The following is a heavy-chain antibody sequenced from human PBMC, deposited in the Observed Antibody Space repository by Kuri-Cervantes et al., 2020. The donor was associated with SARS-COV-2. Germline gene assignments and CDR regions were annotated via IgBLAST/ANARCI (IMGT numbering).Heavy chain of an antibody. CDR2: IKEDGSGQ. D-gene: IGHD3-3*01. CDR3: ARRYTDVLGFLEWPGKTQYYYYIDV. V-gene: IGHV3-7*03. J-gene: IGHJ6*03. Sequence: GESLKISCAASGFIFSNLWMNWVRQAPGKGLEWVAKIKEDGSGQYYVDSVKGRFTISRDNAKNTLYLQMNSLRAEDTAVYYCARRYTDVLGFLEWPGKTQYYYYIDVWGKGTTVTVSS. CDR1: GFIFSNLW.